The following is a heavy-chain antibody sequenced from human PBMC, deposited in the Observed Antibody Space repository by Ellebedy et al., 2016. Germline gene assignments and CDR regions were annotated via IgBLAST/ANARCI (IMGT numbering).Heavy chain of an antibody. CDR2: ISYDGSNK. CDR3: AKAGGYGDYPYFVY. Sequence: GESLKISXAASGFTFSSYGMHWVRQAPGKGLEWVAVISYDGSNKYYADSVKGRFTISRDNSKNTLYLQMNSLRAEDTAVYYCAKAGGYGDYPYFVYWGQGTLVTVSS. J-gene: IGHJ4*02. CDR1: GFTFSSYG. V-gene: IGHV3-30*18. D-gene: IGHD4-17*01.